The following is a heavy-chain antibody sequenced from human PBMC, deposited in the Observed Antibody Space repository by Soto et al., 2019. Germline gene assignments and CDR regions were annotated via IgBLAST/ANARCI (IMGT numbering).Heavy chain of an antibody. CDR1: GFTFSSYW. V-gene: IGHV3-7*01. CDR3: AASEDYVGY. CDR2: IKQDGSEK. Sequence: GGSLGLCFAASGFTFSSYWMSWVRQAPGKGLERVANIKQDGSEKYYVDSVKGRFTISRDNAKNSLYLQMNSLRAEDKDVYYCAASEDYVGYWGQGTLVTVYS. J-gene: IGHJ4*02.